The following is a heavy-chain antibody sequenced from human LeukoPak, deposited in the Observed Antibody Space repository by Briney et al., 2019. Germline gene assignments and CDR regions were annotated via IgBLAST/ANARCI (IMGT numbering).Heavy chain of an antibody. J-gene: IGHJ4*02. Sequence: GGSLRLSCAASGFIFNNYAMSWVRQAPGRGLEWVSTISGSGGRTNYADSVRGRVTTSRDNSKNTAYLEMSSLRAEDTAIYYCAKVYYSSSYYDFDSWGQGTLVTVSS. CDR3: AKVYYSSSYYDFDS. D-gene: IGHD6-13*01. CDR1: GFIFNNYA. CDR2: ISGSGGRT. V-gene: IGHV3-23*01.